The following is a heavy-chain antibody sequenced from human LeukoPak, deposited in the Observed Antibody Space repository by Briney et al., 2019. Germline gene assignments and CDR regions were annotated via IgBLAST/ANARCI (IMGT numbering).Heavy chain of an antibody. CDR1: GYTFTSYD. CDR3: ARGRSSGWYAGSDFDY. CDR2: MNPNSGNT. V-gene: IGHV1-8*01. J-gene: IGHJ4*02. D-gene: IGHD6-19*01. Sequence: RASVKVSCKASGYTFTSYDINWVRQATGQGLEWMGWMNPNSGNTGYAQKFQGRVTMTRNTSISTAYMELSSLRSEDTAVYYCARGRSSGWYAGSDFDYWGQGTLVTVSS.